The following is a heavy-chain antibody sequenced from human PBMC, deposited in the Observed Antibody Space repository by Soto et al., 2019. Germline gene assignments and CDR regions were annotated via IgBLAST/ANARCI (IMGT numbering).Heavy chain of an antibody. Sequence: QVQLVQSGAEVKKPGSSVRVSCKASGTIFSSYTISWVRQAPGQGLEWMGRIIPILGETNSAQKFQGRVTLTADKSTYTVYMQLNSLRLEDTAVYYCARGLGGRMDDWGQGTTVTVSS. CDR3: ARGLGGRMDD. CDR2: IIPILGET. V-gene: IGHV1-69*08. D-gene: IGHD3-16*01. J-gene: IGHJ6*02. CDR1: GTIFSSYT.